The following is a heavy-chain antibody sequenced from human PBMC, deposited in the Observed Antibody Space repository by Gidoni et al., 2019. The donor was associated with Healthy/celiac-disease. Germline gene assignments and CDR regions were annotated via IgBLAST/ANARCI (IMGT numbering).Heavy chain of an antibody. CDR3: ARGDYYDSSPRVYFDY. Sequence: EVQLVQSGAEVKKPGESLKIPCKGFGYSLNRYWIGWVRQMPGKGLEWMGIIYPGDSDTRYSPSFQGQVTISADRSISTAYLQWSSLKASDTAMYYCARGDYYDSSPRVYFDYWGQGTLVTVSS. D-gene: IGHD3-22*01. CDR1: GYSLNRYW. CDR2: IYPGDSDT. J-gene: IGHJ4*02. V-gene: IGHV5-51*03.